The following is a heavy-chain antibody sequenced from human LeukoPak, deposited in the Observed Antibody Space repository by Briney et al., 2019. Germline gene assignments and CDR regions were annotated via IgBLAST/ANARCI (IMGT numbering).Heavy chain of an antibody. CDR1: GGSNTSSSYY. V-gene: IGHV4-39*01. D-gene: IGHD6-19*01. CDR2: IYYSGST. Sequence: PSETLSLTCTVSGGSNTSSSYYWGWIRQPPGKGLEWIGSIYYSGSTYYNPSLKSRVTISVDTSKNQFSLRLSSVTAADTAVYYCARLSPLVAGTCGWFDPWGQGTLVTVSS. CDR3: ARLSPLVAGTCGWFDP. J-gene: IGHJ5*02.